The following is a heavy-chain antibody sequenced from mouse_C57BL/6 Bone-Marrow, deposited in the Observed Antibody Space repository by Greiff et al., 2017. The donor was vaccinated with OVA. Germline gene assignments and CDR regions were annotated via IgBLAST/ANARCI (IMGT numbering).Heavy chain of an antibody. CDR2: INYDGSST. Sequence: EVKLVESEGGLVQPGSSMKLSCTASGFTFSDYYMAWVRQVPEKGLEWVANINYDGSSTYYLDSLKSRFIISRDNAKNTLYLQMSSLKSEDTATYYCARDRGPYAMDYWGQGTSVTVSS. CDR1: GFTFSDYY. CDR3: ARDRGPYAMDY. V-gene: IGHV5-16*01. D-gene: IGHD3-1*01. J-gene: IGHJ4*01.